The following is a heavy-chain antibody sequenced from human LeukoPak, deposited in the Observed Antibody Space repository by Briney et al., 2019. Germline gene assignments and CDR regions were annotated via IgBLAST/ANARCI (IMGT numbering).Heavy chain of an antibody. J-gene: IGHJ4*02. D-gene: IGHD6-13*01. CDR2: INPSGGST. CDR3: ARDQNSSSWEGVLDY. CDR1: GYTFTSYY. Sequence: ASVKVSCKASGYTFTSYYMHWVRQAPGQGLEGMGIINPSGGSTSYAQKFQGKVTMTRDTSTSTVYMELSSPRSEDTAVYYCARDQNSSSWEGVLDYWGQGTLVTVSS. V-gene: IGHV1-46*03.